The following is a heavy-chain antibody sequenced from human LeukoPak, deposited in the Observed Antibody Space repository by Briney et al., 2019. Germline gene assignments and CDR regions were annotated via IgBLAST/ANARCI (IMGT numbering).Heavy chain of an antibody. Sequence: SESLSLTCTVSGDSISSYYWSWIRQPAGKGLEWIGRIYTSGSTNYNPSLKSRVTMSVDTSKNQFSLKLSSVTAADTAVYYCARDGARLTGTSGMDVWGQGTTVTVSS. V-gene: IGHV4-4*07. CDR2: IYTSGST. J-gene: IGHJ6*02. CDR1: GDSISSYY. CDR3: ARDGARLTGTSGMDV. D-gene: IGHD6-6*01.